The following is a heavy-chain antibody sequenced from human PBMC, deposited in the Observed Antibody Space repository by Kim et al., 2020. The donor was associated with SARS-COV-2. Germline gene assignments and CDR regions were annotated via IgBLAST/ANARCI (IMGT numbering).Heavy chain of an antibody. CDR2: FDTEDGDT. J-gene: IGHJ3*02. Sequence: ASVKVSCKASGYTLTGFSMHWVRQAPGKGLECMGGFDTEDGDTIYAQKFQGRVTMTEDTSTDTAYMELSSLRSEDTAVYYCATVDRGMDDAIDIWGQGTMVTVSS. CDR3: ATVDRGMDDAIDI. V-gene: IGHV1-24*01. CDR1: GYTLTGFS.